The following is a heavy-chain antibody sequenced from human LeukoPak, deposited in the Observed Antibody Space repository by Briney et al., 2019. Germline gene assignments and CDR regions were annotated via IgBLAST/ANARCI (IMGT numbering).Heavy chain of an antibody. CDR2: IYYSGST. J-gene: IGHJ4*02. D-gene: IGHD6-19*01. Sequence: AETLSLTCTVSGGSMSSYYWSWIRQPPGKGLEWIGYIYYSGSTKYNPSLKSRVSISVDTSKNQFSLNLNSVTAADTAVYFCARGPQRYSSGWYYFDSWGQGTLVTVSS. V-gene: IGHV4-59*08. CDR1: GGSMSSYY. CDR3: ARGPQRYSSGWYYFDS.